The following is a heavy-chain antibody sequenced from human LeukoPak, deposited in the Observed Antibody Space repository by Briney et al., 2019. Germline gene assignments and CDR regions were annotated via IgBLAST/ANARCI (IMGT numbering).Heavy chain of an antibody. D-gene: IGHD6-19*01. Sequence: SETLSLTCAVYGGSFSGYYWSWIRQPPGKGLEWIGEINHSGSTNYNPSLKSRVTISVDTSKNQFSLKLSSVTAADTAVYYCARAAGSLAYSSGGPNWFDPWGQGTLVTVSS. J-gene: IGHJ5*02. CDR2: INHSGST. CDR3: ARAAGSLAYSSGGPNWFDP. CDR1: GGSFSGYY. V-gene: IGHV4-34*01.